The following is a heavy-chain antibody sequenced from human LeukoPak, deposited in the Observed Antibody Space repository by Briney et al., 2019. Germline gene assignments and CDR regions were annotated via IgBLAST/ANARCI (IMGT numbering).Heavy chain of an antibody. CDR3: ATVTRYYYDSSGYYY. D-gene: IGHD3-22*01. V-gene: IGHV1-69-2*01. CDR2: VDPEDGET. J-gene: IGHJ4*02. CDR1: GYTFTNYY. Sequence: ASVKVSCKVSGYTFTNYYMHWVPQAPGKGLEWMGLVDPEDGETIYAEKFQGRVTITADTSTDTAYMELSSLRSEDTAVYYCATVTRYYYDSSGYYYWGQGTLVTVSS.